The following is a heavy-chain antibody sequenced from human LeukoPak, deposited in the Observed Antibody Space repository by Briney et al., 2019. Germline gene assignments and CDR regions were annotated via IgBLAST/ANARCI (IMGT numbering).Heavy chain of an antibody. CDR2: IYTSGST. V-gene: IGHV4-61*02. CDR3: ARDLKRYCSSTSCYTGYYYYYMDV. Sequence: PSETLSLTCTVSGGSISSGSYYWSWIRQPAGKGLEWIGRIYTSGSTNYNPSLKSRVTISVDTSKNQFSLKLSSVTAADTAVYYCARDLKRYCSSTSCYTGYYYYYMDVWGKGTTVTVSS. D-gene: IGHD2-2*02. J-gene: IGHJ6*03. CDR1: GGSISSGSYY.